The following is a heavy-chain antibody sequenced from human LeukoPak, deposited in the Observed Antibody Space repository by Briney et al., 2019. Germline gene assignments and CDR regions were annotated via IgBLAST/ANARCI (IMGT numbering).Heavy chain of an antibody. CDR3: ARDIQGATYNY. J-gene: IGHJ4*02. V-gene: IGHV4-59*12. CDR1: GGSISSYY. Sequence: SETLSLTCTVSGGSISSYYWSWIRQPPGKGLEWIGYIYYSGSTNYNPSLKSRVTISVDTSKNQFSLKLSSVTAADTAVYYCARDIQGATYNYWGQGTLVTVSS. CDR2: IYYSGST. D-gene: IGHD1-26*01.